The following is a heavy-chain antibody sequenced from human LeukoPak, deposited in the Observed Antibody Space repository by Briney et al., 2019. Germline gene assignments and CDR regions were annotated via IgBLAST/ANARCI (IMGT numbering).Heavy chain of an antibody. CDR2: ISGSGGST. J-gene: IGHJ4*02. V-gene: IGHV3-23*01. Sequence: GGSLRLSCAASGFTFSSYAMSWVRQAPGKGLEWVSAISGSGGSTYYADSVKGRFTISRDNSKNTLYLQMNSLRAEDTAVYYCAKDLTYSGSFTGDYWGQGTLVTVSS. CDR3: AKDLTYSGSFTGDY. CDR1: GFTFSSYA. D-gene: IGHD1-26*01.